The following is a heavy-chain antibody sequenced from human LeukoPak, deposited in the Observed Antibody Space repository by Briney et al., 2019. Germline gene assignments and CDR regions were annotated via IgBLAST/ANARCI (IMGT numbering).Heavy chain of an antibody. Sequence: GGSLRLSCAASGFTFSSHAMAWVRQAPGKGLEWVSAIGGLGSSSTYYGDSVKGRFTISRDNSKNTVYLQMDSLRVEDTAVYYCARDPGVVAFHYFDFWGQGTLITVSS. CDR2: IGGLGSSST. CDR3: ARDPGVVAFHYFDF. J-gene: IGHJ4*02. CDR1: GFTFSSHA. D-gene: IGHD3-3*01. V-gene: IGHV3-23*01.